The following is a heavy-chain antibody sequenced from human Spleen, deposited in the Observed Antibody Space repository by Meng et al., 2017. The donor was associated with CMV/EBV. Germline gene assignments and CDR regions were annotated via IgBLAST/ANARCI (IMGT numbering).Heavy chain of an antibody. D-gene: IGHD3-3*01. CDR1: GYTFTGYY. Sequence: ASVKVSCKASGYTFTGYYIHWVRQAPGQGLEWMGWINPNSGGTNYAQKFQGRVTMTRDTSIQGRVTMTRDTSITTAYMELSRLRSDDTAVYHCARDSVRGYDFWSGYLDSWGQGTLVTVSS. J-gene: IGHJ4*02. CDR3: ARDSVRGYDFWSGYLDS. CDR2: INPNSGGT. V-gene: IGHV1-2*02.